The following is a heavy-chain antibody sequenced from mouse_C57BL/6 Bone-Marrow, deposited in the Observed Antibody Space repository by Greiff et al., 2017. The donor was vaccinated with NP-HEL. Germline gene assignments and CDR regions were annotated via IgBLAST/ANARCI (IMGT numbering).Heavy chain of an antibody. V-gene: IGHV7-1*01. J-gene: IGHJ4*01. Sequence: EVKLVESGGGLVQSGRSLRLSCAPSGFTFSDFYMEWVRQAPGKGLEWIAASRNKANDYTTEYSASVKGRFIVSRDTSQSILYLQMNALRAEDTAIYYCASYGNYDYAMDYWGQGTSVTVSS. CDR1: GFTFSDFY. CDR2: SRNKANDYTT. CDR3: ASYGNYDYAMDY. D-gene: IGHD2-1*01.